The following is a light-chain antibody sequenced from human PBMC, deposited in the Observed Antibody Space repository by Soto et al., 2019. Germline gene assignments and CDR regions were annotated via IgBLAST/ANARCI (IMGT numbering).Light chain of an antibody. J-gene: IGKJ4*01. V-gene: IGKV1-6*01. CDR2: AAS. Sequence: AIQMTQSPSSLSAPVGDRVTITCRASQAIRTGLGWFQQKPGEAPKLLISAASTLQSGVPSRFSGSGSGTDFTLTISSLQPEDFATYYCLQDHSYPLTFGGGTKVEIK. CDR3: LQDHSYPLT. CDR1: QAIRTG.